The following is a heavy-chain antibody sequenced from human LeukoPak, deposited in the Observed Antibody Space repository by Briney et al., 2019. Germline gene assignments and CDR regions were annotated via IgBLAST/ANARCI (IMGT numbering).Heavy chain of an antibody. V-gene: IGHV4-59*08. CDR1: GASISSYY. Sequence: SETLSLTCTVSGASISSYYWSWIRQPPGKGREWGGYIYYTGSTNYNPSLKSRATISVDTSKNQLSLKLTSVTAAHTAVYYCARFYGATADYWGQGSLVTVSS. J-gene: IGHJ4*02. CDR3: ARFYGATADY. D-gene: IGHD1-26*01. CDR2: IYYTGST.